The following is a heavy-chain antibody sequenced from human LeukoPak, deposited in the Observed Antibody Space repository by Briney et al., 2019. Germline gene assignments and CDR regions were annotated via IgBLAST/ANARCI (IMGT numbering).Heavy chain of an antibody. D-gene: IGHD5-18*01. Sequence: SETLSLTCEVYGGSFSDYYWSWIRQPPGKGLEWIGKINHSGGTSYNPSLKSRVTMSVDTSKNQFSVKLTSVTAADTAVYYCARAKDSYGKVFDCWGQGTLVTVSS. CDR1: GGSFSDYY. J-gene: IGHJ5*01. CDR3: ARAKDSYGKVFDC. V-gene: IGHV4-34*01. CDR2: INHSGGT.